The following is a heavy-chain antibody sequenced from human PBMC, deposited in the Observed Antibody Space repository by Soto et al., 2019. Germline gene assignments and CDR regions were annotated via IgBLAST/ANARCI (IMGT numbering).Heavy chain of an antibody. V-gene: IGHV3-23*01. Sequence: KGLECVSSITGSGGSTYYADSVKGRFTISRDKSKNTLYLQMNSLRAEDTAVYFFFFQAEDGIRDTAPVSAFLLNRSSDL. CDR3: FFQAEDGIRDTAPVSAFLLNRSSDL. J-gene: IGHJ2*01. D-gene: IGHD2-15*01. CDR2: ITGSGGST.